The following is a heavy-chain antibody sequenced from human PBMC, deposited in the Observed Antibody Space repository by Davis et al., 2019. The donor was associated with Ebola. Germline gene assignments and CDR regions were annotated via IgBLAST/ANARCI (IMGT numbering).Heavy chain of an antibody. CDR2: IIASGSRT. V-gene: IGHV3-23*01. CDR1: GFTFSSYA. J-gene: IGHJ6*04. CDR3: ARGGCSGGSCYSTIYYGMDV. D-gene: IGHD2-15*01. Sequence: SLNISCAASGFTFSSYAMSWVRQAPGKGLEWVSAIIASGSRTYYADSVKGRFTISRDNSKNTMYLQMNSLRAEDTAVYYCARGGCSGGSCYSTIYYGMDVWGKGTTVTVSS.